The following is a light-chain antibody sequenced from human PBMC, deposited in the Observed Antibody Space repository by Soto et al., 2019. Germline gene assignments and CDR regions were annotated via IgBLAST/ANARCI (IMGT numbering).Light chain of an antibody. CDR3: SSYAGSSWV. Sequence: QSALTQPPSASGSPGQSVTIPCTGTSSDIGGYDFVSWYQQHPGKAPKLMIYEVTKRPSGVPDRFSGSKSGSTASLTVSGLQADDEADYYCSSYAGSSWVFGAGTKLTVL. V-gene: IGLV2-8*01. CDR2: EVT. J-gene: IGLJ3*02. CDR1: SSDIGGYDF.